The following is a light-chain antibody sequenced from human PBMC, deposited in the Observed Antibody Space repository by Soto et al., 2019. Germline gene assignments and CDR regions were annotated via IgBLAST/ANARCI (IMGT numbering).Light chain of an antibody. CDR2: AAS. Sequence: IQMTQSPSSLSASVGDRVTITCRASQGISNWLAWYQQISANAPKSLISAASSLQSGVPSRFSGSGSGTDFTLTISCLQPEDFATYYCQQYNSFPLTFGQGTRLEIK. CDR3: QQYNSFPLT. V-gene: IGKV1D-16*01. J-gene: IGKJ5*01. CDR1: QGISNW.